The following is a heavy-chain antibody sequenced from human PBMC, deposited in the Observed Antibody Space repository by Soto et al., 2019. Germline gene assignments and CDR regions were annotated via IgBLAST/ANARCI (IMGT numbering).Heavy chain of an antibody. Sequence: QVQLVQSGAEVKKPGASVKVSCKASGYTFTGYYMHWVRQAPGPGLEWMGWINPNSGGTNYAQKFQGSVTMNRDTSISTDYMELSMLRSDDTAVYYCASDRQYGDLPSDYFDYWGQGTLVTVSS. D-gene: IGHD4-17*01. CDR2: INPNSGGT. V-gene: IGHV1-2*04. CDR1: GYTFTGYY. J-gene: IGHJ4*02. CDR3: ASDRQYGDLPSDYFDY.